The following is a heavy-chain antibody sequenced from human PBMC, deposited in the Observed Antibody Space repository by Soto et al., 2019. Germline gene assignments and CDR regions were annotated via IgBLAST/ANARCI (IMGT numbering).Heavy chain of an antibody. CDR1: GYTFTSYY. Sequence: GASVKVSCKASGYTFTSYYMHWVRQAPGQGLEWMGWISAYNGNTNYAQKLQGRVTMTTDTSTSTAYMELRSLRSDDTAVYYCARDESITGTTYYYYGMDVWGQGTTVTVS. J-gene: IGHJ6*02. D-gene: IGHD1-7*01. V-gene: IGHV1-18*04. CDR2: ISAYNGNT. CDR3: ARDESITGTTYYYYGMDV.